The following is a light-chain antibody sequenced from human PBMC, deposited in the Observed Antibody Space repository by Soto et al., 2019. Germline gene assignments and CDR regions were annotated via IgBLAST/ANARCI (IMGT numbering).Light chain of an antibody. Sequence: DLQMTQSPSSVSASIGDTVTVTCRASLSISTWLAWYQQKPGAAPKLLIYHGSTLQTGVPSRFSGSGSGTDFTLTINSLQPEEFATYYCQQSYSLPATFGQGTKVDI. CDR1: LSISTW. CDR2: HGS. J-gene: IGKJ1*01. V-gene: IGKV1-12*01. CDR3: QQSYSLPAT.